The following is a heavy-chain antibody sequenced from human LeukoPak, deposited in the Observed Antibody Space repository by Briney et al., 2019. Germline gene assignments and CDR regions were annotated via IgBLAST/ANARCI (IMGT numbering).Heavy chain of an antibody. Sequence: SETLSLTCTVSGGSISSYYWSWIRQPPGKGLEWIGYIYYSGSTNYNPSLKSRVTISVDTSKNQLSLKLSSVTAADTAVYYCARGRKYYPFDYWGQGTLATVSS. CDR1: GGSISSYY. CDR2: IYYSGST. V-gene: IGHV4-59*01. J-gene: IGHJ4*02. CDR3: ARGRKYYPFDY. D-gene: IGHD2/OR15-2a*01.